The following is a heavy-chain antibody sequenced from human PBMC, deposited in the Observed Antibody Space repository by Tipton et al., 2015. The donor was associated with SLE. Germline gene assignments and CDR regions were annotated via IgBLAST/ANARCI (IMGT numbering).Heavy chain of an antibody. D-gene: IGHD6-19*01. CDR3: ARGISSGFLGYYYYYMDV. CDR1: GFTFSSYA. V-gene: IGHV3-64*01. CDR2: ISSNGDST. Sequence: SLRLSCAASGFTFSSYAMHWVRQAPGKGLEYVSAISSNGDSTYYANSVKGRFTISRDNSKNTLYLQMGSLRAEDMAVYYCARGISSGFLGYYYYYMDVWGKGTTVTVSS. J-gene: IGHJ6*03.